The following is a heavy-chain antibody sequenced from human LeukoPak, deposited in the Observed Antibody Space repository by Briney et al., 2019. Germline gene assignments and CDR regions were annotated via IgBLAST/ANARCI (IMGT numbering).Heavy chain of an antibody. CDR3: AKDTAAAGGSFDY. CDR1: GFTFDDYA. V-gene: IGHV3-9*01. CDR2: ISWNSGSI. Sequence: GRSLRLSCAASGFTFDDYAMHWVRQAPGKGLEWVSGISWNSGSIGYADSVKGRFTISRDNAKNPLYLQMNSLRAEDTALYYCAKDTAAAGGSFDYWGQGTLVTVSS. D-gene: IGHD6-13*01. J-gene: IGHJ4*02.